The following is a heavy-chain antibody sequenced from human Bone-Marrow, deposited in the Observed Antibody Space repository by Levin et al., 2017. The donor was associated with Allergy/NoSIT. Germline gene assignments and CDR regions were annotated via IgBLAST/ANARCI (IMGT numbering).Heavy chain of an antibody. J-gene: IGHJ1*01. CDR2: IYYSGST. CDR1: GGSISSYY. V-gene: IGHV4-59*08. D-gene: IGHD6-19*01. CDR3: ARHRGYSSGWYIGGAEYFQH. Sequence: SQTLSLTCTVSGGSISSYYWSWIRQPPGKGLEWIGYIYYSGSTNYNPSLKSRVTISVDTSKNQFSLKLSSVTAADTAVYYCARHRGYSSGWYIGGAEYFQHWGQGTLVTVSS.